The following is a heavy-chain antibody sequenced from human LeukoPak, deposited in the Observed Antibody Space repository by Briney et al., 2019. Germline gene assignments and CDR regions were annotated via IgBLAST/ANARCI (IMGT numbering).Heavy chain of an antibody. J-gene: IGHJ3*02. CDR1: GYSFTSYW. V-gene: IGHV5-51*01. CDR3: ARTPAYSTGDAPDGAFDI. D-gene: IGHD6-13*01. Sequence: GESLKISCKGSGYSFTSYWIGWVRQMPGKGLEWMGIIYPGDSDTRYSPSFQGQVTISADKSISTAYLQWSSLKASDTAMYYCARTPAYSTGDAPDGAFDIWGQGTMVTVSS. CDR2: IYPGDSDT.